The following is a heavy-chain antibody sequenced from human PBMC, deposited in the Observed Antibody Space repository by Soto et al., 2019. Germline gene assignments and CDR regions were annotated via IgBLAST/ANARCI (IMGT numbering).Heavy chain of an antibody. CDR2: IKSKTDGGTT. J-gene: IGHJ6*02. D-gene: IGHD3-10*01. Sequence: GGSLRLSCAASGFTFSNAWMSWVRQAPGKGLEWVGRIKSKTDGGTTEYAAPVKGRFTISRDDSKNTLYLQMNSLKTEDTAVYYCTTDPHGSGSYYYYYGMDVWGQGTTVTVSS. CDR1: GFTFSNAW. CDR3: TTDPHGSGSYYYYYGMDV. V-gene: IGHV3-15*01.